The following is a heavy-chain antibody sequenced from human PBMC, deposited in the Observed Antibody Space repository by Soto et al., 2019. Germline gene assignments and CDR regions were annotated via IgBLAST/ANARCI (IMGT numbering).Heavy chain of an antibody. Sequence: SETLSLTCTVSGGYISSYYWSWIRQPPGKGLEWIGYIYYSGSTNYNPSLKSRVTISVDTSKNQFSLKLSSVTAADTAVYYCARDRGDYSYDIWGQGTMVTVSS. CDR2: IYYSGST. CDR3: ARDRGDYSYDI. CDR1: GGYISSYY. V-gene: IGHV4-59*01. J-gene: IGHJ3*02. D-gene: IGHD4-17*01.